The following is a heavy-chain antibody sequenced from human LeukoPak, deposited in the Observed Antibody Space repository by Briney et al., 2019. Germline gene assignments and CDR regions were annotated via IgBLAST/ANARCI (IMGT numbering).Heavy chain of an antibody. D-gene: IGHD3-22*01. Sequence: GGSLRLSCAASGFTFSNAWMSWVRQAPGKGLEWVGRIKSKTDGGATHYAAPVRGRFTISRDDSKNTLYLQMNSLKTEDTAVYYCTTEAYYYDSGAIKYFDYWGQGTLVTVSS. CDR2: IKSKTDGGAT. V-gene: IGHV3-15*01. CDR1: GFTFSNAW. J-gene: IGHJ4*02. CDR3: TTEAYYYDSGAIKYFDY.